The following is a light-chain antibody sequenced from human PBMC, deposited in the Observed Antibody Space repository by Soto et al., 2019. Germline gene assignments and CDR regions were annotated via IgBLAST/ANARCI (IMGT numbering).Light chain of an antibody. J-gene: IGLJ1*01. V-gene: IGLV1-40*01. CDR3: QSYDSSLSGYV. CDR2: ENN. CDR1: SSNIGAGYE. Sequence: QSVLTQPPSVSEAPGQRVTISCTGSSSNIGAGYEAHWYQQVPGTAPKLLIYENNNRPSGVPDRFSGPKSGTSASLAIPGLQAEDEAEYYCQSYDSSLSGYVFGTGTKLTVL.